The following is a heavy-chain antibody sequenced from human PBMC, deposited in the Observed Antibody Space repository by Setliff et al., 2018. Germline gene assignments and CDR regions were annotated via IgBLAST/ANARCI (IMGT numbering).Heavy chain of an antibody. CDR2: IYIRGII. Sequence: KASETLSLTCSVSGDFMSSHLYFWSWIRQPAGKGLEWIGDIYIRGIINYNPSLKSRTTISIDTSKTQFSLILSPVTAADTAMYFCARGRVDSGSYNDLGYFDDWGKGTLVTVSS. CDR3: ARGRVDSGSYNDLGYFDD. J-gene: IGHJ4*02. D-gene: IGHD1-26*01. V-gene: IGHV4-61*09. CDR1: GDFMSSHLYF.